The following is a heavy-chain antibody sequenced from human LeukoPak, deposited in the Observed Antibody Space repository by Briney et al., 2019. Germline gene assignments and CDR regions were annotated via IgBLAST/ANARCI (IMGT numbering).Heavy chain of an antibody. CDR1: GFTFSSYE. D-gene: IGHD2-15*01. CDR2: IGGSGRTI. Sequence: GGSLRLSCAASGFTFSSYEMNWVRQAPGKGLEWVSYIGGSGRTIHYADSVKGRFTVSRDNAKNSLYLQMNSLRAEDTAVYYCARGMGYCSGGSCYGRRYFDYWGQGTLVTVSS. J-gene: IGHJ4*02. V-gene: IGHV3-48*03. CDR3: ARGMGYCSGGSCYGRRYFDY.